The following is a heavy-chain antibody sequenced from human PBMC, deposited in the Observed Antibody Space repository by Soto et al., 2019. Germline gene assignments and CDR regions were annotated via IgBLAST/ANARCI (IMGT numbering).Heavy chain of an antibody. J-gene: IGHJ4*02. Sequence: GGSLRLSCAASGFTFSSYGMHWVRQAPGKGLEWVAVIWYDGSNKYYADSVKGRFTISRDNSKNTLYLQMNSLRAEDTAVYYCARDAVVTPSVDYWGQGTLVTVSS. D-gene: IGHD2-21*02. CDR2: IWYDGSNK. V-gene: IGHV3-33*01. CDR1: GFTFSSYG. CDR3: ARDAVVTPSVDY.